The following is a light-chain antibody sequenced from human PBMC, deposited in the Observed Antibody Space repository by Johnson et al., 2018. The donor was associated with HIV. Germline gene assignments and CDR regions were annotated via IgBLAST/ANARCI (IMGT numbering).Light chain of an antibody. J-gene: IGLJ1*01. CDR3: GTWDSSLSAGV. CDR2: QDS. Sequence: VLTQPPSVSVSPGQTASITCSGDRLGDKYACWYQQKPGQSPVLVIYQDSKRPSGIPDRFSGSKSGTSATLGITGLPTGDEADYYCGTWDSSLSAGVFGTGTKVTVL. V-gene: IGLV3-1*01. CDR1: RLGDKY.